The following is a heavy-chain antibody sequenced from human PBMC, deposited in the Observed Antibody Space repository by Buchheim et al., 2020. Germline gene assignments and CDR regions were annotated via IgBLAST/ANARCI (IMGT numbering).Heavy chain of an antibody. D-gene: IGHD6-13*01. CDR1: GSPSASEFIFSSYA. V-gene: IGHV3-23*01. Sequence: EVQLLESGGGLVQPGGSLRLSCAASGSPSASEFIFSSYAMSWVRQGPGKGLEWVSDISGSGGMTYYADSVKGRFTISRDNSRNTLYLQMNSLRAEDTAVYYCARRLARGRGYSSSWYADLFSYYYQGMDVWGHGTT. CDR3: ARRLARGRGYSSSWYADLFSYYYQGMDV. J-gene: IGHJ6*02. CDR2: ISGSGGMT.